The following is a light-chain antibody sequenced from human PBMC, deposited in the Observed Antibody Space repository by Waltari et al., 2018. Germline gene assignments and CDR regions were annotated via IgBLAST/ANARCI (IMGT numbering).Light chain of an antibody. CDR3: QEYYSTPLT. Sequence: DIVMTQSPDSLAVSLGERATIHCKSSQSFLYSSNNKNYLAWYQQKPGQPPKLLISWASTRESGVPDRFSGSGSGTDFTLTISSLQAEDVAVYYCQEYYSTPLTFGQGTKLEIK. CDR2: WAS. CDR1: QSFLYSSNNKNY. J-gene: IGKJ2*01. V-gene: IGKV4-1*01.